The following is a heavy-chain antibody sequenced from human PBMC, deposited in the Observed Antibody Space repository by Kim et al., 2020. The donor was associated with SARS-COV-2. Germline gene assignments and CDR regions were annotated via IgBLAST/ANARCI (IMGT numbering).Heavy chain of an antibody. CDR2: ISSTSTYI. Sequence: GGSLRLSCAASGFTFRTYSMNWVRQAPGKGLEWVSSISSTSTYIYYADSVKGRFTISRDNAKNSLSLQMNSLRAEDTALYYCARYTSMDYYYGMDVWGQG. CDR3: ARYTSMDYYYGMDV. V-gene: IGHV3-21*01. CDR1: GFTFRTYS. D-gene: IGHD3-10*01. J-gene: IGHJ6*02.